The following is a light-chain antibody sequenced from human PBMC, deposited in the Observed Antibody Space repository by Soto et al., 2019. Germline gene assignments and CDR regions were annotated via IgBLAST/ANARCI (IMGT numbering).Light chain of an antibody. CDR3: QQYTAWPLT. CDR2: GIS. Sequence: EVVMTQSPATLSVSPGEGATLSCRASHIFTSNYLAWYQQKPGKAPRLLIHGISNRATGVPDRFSGSGSGTDFTLTISRLEPEDFAVYYCQQYTAWPLTFGQGTKVDIK. V-gene: IGKV3-20*01. CDR1: HIFTSNY. J-gene: IGKJ1*01.